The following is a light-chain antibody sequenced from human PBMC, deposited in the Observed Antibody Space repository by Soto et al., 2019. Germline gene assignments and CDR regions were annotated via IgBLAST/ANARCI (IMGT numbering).Light chain of an antibody. V-gene: IGLV4-69*01. CDR3: QTWGTGIHVV. Sequence: QPVLTQSPSASASLGASVKLTCTLSSGHSSYAIAWHQQQPEKGPRYLMKLDSDGSHTKGYAIPDRFSGSSSGAERYLTISSLQSEDEADYYCQTWGTGIHVVFGGGTKLTVL. J-gene: IGLJ2*01. CDR2: LDSDGSH. CDR1: SGHSSYA.